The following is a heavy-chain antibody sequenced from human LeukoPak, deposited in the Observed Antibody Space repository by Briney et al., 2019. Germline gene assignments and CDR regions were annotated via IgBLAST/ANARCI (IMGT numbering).Heavy chain of an antibody. CDR2: IKQDGSEK. V-gene: IGHV3-7*01. CDR3: AREGTSRFLEWLGGYFDY. J-gene: IGHJ4*02. D-gene: IGHD3-3*01. CDR1: GFTFSSYW. Sequence: GGSLRLSCAASGFTFSSYWMSWVRQAPGKGLEWVANIKQDGSEKYYVDSVKGRFTISRDNAKNSLYLQMNSLRAEDTAVYYCAREGTSRFLEWLGGYFDYWGQGTLVTVSS.